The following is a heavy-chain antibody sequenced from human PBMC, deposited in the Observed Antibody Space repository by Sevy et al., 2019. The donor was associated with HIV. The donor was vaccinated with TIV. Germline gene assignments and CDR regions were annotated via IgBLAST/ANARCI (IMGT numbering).Heavy chain of an antibody. CDR1: GFTFDDYG. CDR2: INWNGGST. D-gene: IGHD3-22*01. J-gene: IGHJ4*02. V-gene: IGHV3-20*04. Sequence: GGSLRLSCAASGFTFDDYGMSWVRQAPGKGLEWVSGINWNGGSTGYADSVKGRFTTSRDNAKNSLYLQMNSLRAEDTALYYCARPQGSGYYSPFDYWGQGTLVTVSS. CDR3: ARPQGSGYYSPFDY.